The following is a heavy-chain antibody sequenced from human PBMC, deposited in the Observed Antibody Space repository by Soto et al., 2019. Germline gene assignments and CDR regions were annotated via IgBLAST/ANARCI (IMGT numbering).Heavy chain of an antibody. CDR2: IIPILGIA. CDR3: ARRYCTNGVCYPFDY. V-gene: IGHV1-69*02. Sequence: ASVKVSCKASGGTFSSYTISWVRQAPGQGLEWMGRIIPILGIANYAQKFQGRVTITADKSTSTAYMELSSLRSEDTAVYYCARRYCTNGVCYPFDYWGQGTLVTVSS. J-gene: IGHJ4*02. D-gene: IGHD2-8*01. CDR1: GGTFSSYT.